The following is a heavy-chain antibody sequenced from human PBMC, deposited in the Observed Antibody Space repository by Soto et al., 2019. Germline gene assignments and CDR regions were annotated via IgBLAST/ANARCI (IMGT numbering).Heavy chain of an antibody. CDR3: ARIEMTGIEK. J-gene: IGHJ4*02. D-gene: IGHD1-1*01. V-gene: IGHV5-51*01. Sequence: PGESLKISFKCSGYTFSTHWIACVLQMPGKGLEWMGIIYPGDSDNRYSPSFQGQVTISADKSFSTAYLQWSSLKASDTAIYFCARIEMTGIEKWGQGTPVTVYS. CDR2: IYPGDSDN. CDR1: GYTFSTHW.